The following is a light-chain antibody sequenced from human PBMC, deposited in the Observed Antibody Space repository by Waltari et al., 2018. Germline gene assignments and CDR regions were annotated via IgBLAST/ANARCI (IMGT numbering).Light chain of an antibody. V-gene: IGKV3-11*01. CDR1: QNIGRH. Sequence: PGERATLSCWASQNIGRHLAWYQQRPGQAPSLVIYDASNRATGIPVRFSGSGSGTDFTLTISSLEPEDFAVYYCQQRSTWPLTFGGGTKVDIK. CDR3: QQRSTWPLT. CDR2: DAS. J-gene: IGKJ4*01.